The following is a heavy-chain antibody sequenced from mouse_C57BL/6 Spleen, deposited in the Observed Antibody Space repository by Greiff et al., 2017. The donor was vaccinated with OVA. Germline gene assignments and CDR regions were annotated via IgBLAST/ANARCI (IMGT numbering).Heavy chain of an antibody. CDR1: GFNIKDYY. Sequence: VQLKESGAELVKPGASVKLSCTASGFNIKDYYMHWVKQRTEQGLEWIGRIDPEDGDTKYAPKFQGKATITADTSSNTAYLQLSSLTSEDTAVYYCARRRGYTRNLDYWGQGTTLTVSS. V-gene: IGHV14-2*01. CDR3: ARRRGYTRNLDY. CDR2: IDPEDGDT. J-gene: IGHJ2*01. D-gene: IGHD3-1*01.